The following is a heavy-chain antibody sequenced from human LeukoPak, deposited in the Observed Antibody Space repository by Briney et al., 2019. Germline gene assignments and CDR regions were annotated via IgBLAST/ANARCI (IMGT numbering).Heavy chain of an antibody. V-gene: IGHV5-10-1*01. CDR2: IDPSDSYT. CDR1: GYSFTSYW. J-gene: IGHJ6*04. D-gene: IGHD6-19*01. CDR3: ARHIAVAGTGYYGMDV. Sequence: GESLKISCKGSGYSFTSYWISWVRQMPGKGLEWMGRIDPSDSYTNYSPSFQGHVTISADKSISTAYLQWSSLKASDTAMYYCARHIAVAGTGYYGMDVWGKGTTVTVSS.